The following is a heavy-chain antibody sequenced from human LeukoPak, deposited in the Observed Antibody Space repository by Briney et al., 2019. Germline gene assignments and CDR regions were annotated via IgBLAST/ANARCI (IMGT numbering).Heavy chain of an antibody. V-gene: IGHV4-31*03. CDR1: GGSISSGGYY. CDR2: IYYSGST. J-gene: IGHJ4*02. CDR3: ATKPNSLSYFDN. Sequence: PSETLSLTCTVSGGSISSGGYYWSWIRQHPGKGLEWIGNIYYSGSTYYNPSLKSRVTISVDTSKNQFSLKLSSVTAADTAVYYCATKPNSLSYFDNWGQGTLATVSS. D-gene: IGHD1-14*01.